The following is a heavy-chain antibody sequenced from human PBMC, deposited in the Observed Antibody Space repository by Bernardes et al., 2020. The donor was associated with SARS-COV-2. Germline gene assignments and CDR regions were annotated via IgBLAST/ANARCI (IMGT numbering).Heavy chain of an antibody. Sequence: SATLAPTLTGSGGSISRSSYYWGWIRQPPGKGVEWNGSIYYSWRIHYNPSLKSRVTISVDTSKNQFSLKLSSVTAADTAVYYCARSYPDFWSGYTYDYGMDVWSQGTTVTVSS. J-gene: IGHJ6*02. D-gene: IGHD3-3*01. V-gene: IGHV4-39*01. CDR2: IYYSWRI. CDR1: GGSISRSSYY. CDR3: ARSYPDFWSGYTYDYGMDV.